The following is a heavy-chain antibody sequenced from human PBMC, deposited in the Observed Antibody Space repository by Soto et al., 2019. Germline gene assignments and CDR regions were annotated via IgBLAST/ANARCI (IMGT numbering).Heavy chain of an antibody. J-gene: IGHJ6*02. V-gene: IGHV1-69*02. CDR2: IIPILDIP. Sequence: QVQLVQSGAEVKKPGSSVKVSCKASGGTFSRYTFTWVRQAPGQGLEWMGRIIPILDIPNYAQNFQGRVTITADKSTSTAHMELCSLKADDTAVYYGASHFTGVLVLGTSPPGGDNYGWDVWGQGTTVTVSS. CDR3: ASHFTGVLVLGTSPPGGDNYGWDV. CDR1: GGTFSRYT. D-gene: IGHD2-8*02.